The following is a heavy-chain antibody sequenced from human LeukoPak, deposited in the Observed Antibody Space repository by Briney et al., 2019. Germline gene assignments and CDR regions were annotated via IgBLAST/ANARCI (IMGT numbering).Heavy chain of an antibody. CDR2: ISAYNGNT. V-gene: IGHV1-18*01. Sequence: ASVKVSCKASGYTFTSYGISWVRQAPGQGLEWMGWISAYNGNTNYAQKLQGRVTMTTDTSTSTAYMELRSLRSDDTAVYYCARDHTTVTTSRPGDYWGQGTLVTVSS. J-gene: IGHJ4*02. D-gene: IGHD4-17*01. CDR3: ARDHTTVTTSRPGDY. CDR1: GYTFTSYG.